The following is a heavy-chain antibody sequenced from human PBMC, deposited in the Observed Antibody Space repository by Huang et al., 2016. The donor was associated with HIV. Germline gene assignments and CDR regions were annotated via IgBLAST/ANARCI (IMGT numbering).Heavy chain of an antibody. Sequence: QVQLVESGGGVVQPGRSLRLSCAASGFTFSSYAMHWVRQAPGKGREWVAVISDEVSNKYYADSVKGRFTISRDNSKNTLYLQMNSLRAEDTAVYYCAREAIVGATGAFDIWGQGTMVTVSS. V-gene: IGHV3-30-3*01. D-gene: IGHD1-26*01. CDR2: ISDEVSNK. J-gene: IGHJ3*02. CDR3: AREAIVGATGAFDI. CDR1: GFTFSSYA.